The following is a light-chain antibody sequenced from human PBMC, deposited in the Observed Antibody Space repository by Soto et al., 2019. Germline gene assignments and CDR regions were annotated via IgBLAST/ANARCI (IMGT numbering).Light chain of an antibody. CDR2: DAS. Sequence: DVPMTQSPSSLSASVGDRVTITCQASQDISYYLNWYQQKRGKAPKLLIYDASNLETGVPSRFSGSGSGTDFTLTISSLQPEDFATYYCQQYDNFPPTFGQGTKLDIK. CDR3: QQYDNFPPT. J-gene: IGKJ2*01. V-gene: IGKV1-33*01. CDR1: QDISYY.